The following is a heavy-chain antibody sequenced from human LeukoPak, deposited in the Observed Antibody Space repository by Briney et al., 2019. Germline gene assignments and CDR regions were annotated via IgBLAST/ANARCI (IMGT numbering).Heavy chain of an antibody. J-gene: IGHJ6*04. D-gene: IGHD6-19*01. Sequence: TGGSLTLSCAVSGFTFSSYAMSWVRQAPGRGLEWVSAIIGSGGSTYYADTVKGRFTIPRDNPRNSLHLQMNDLRPEDSAVYYCGLSSMKPSDYYGIDVWGEGTTVRVSS. CDR2: IIGSGGST. CDR3: GLSSMKPSDYYGIDV. V-gene: IGHV3-23*01. CDR1: GFTFSSYA.